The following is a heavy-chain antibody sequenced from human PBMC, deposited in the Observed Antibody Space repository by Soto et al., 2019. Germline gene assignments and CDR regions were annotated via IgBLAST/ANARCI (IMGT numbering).Heavy chain of an antibody. CDR2: IIPIFGTA. V-gene: IGHV1-69*06. CDR1: GGTFSSYA. Sequence: QVQLVQSGAEVKKPGSSVKVSCKASGGTFSSYAISWVRQAPGQGLEWMGGIIPIFGTANYAQKFQGRVTITADKSTSTAYMERSSLRSEDTAVYYCARSIDRSGYCSSTSCYPPRAGGGMDVWGQGTTVTVSS. CDR3: ARSIDRSGYCSSTSCYPPRAGGGMDV. J-gene: IGHJ6*02. D-gene: IGHD2-2*01.